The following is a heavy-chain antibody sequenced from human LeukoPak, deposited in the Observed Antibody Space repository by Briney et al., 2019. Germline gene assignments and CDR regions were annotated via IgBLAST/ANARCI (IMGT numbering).Heavy chain of an antibody. V-gene: IGHV4-59*05. Sequence: PSETLSLTCTVSGGSISIYYWSWIRQPPGKGLEWIGSIYYSGSTYYNPSLKSRVTISVDTSKNQFSLKLSSVTAADTAVYYCARLYSSSHGVVDYWGQGTLVTVSS. J-gene: IGHJ4*02. CDR1: GGSISIYY. CDR2: IYYSGST. D-gene: IGHD6-6*01. CDR3: ARLYSSSHGVVDY.